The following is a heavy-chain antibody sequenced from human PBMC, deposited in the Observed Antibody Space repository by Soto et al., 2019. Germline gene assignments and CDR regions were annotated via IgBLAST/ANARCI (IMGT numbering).Heavy chain of an antibody. V-gene: IGHV3-30*18. Sequence: GGSLRLSCAASGFTFSSYGMHWVRQAPGKGLEWVAVISYDGSNKYYADSVKGRFTISRDNSKNTLYLQMNSLRAEDTAVYYCAKDPDITMTAYGMDVWGQGTTVTVSS. J-gene: IGHJ6*02. CDR1: GFTFSSYG. CDR3: AKDPDITMTAYGMDV. CDR2: ISYDGSNK. D-gene: IGHD3-22*01.